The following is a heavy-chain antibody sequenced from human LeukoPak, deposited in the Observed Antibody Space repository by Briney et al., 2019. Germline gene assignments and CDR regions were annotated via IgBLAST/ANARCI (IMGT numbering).Heavy chain of an antibody. CDR1: GYSFTSNW. V-gene: IGHV5-51*01. CDR2: IYPSDSDT. Sequence: GESLKISCKGSGYSFTSNWIGWVRQMPGKGLEWMGVIYPSDSDTRYSPSFQGQVTISADKSISTAYLQWRSLKVSDSAMYYCARLTAVVTFDYWGQGTLVTVAS. J-gene: IGHJ4*02. D-gene: IGHD4-23*01. CDR3: ARLTAVVTFDY.